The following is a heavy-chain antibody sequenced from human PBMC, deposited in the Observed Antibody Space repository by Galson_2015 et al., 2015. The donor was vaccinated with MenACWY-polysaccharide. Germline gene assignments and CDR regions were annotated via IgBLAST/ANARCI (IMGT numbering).Heavy chain of an antibody. Sequence: SLRLSCAASGFTFSSCAMSWVRQAPGKGLEWVSAISGSGGKTYYPDSVKGRFTISRDNSKNTLYLHMNSLRDEDTAIYYCAREWPSKGVFDCWGQGTLVAVSS. D-gene: IGHD3-3*01. CDR3: AREWPSKGVFDC. V-gene: IGHV3-23*01. CDR2: ISGSGGKT. CDR1: GFTFSSCA. J-gene: IGHJ4*02.